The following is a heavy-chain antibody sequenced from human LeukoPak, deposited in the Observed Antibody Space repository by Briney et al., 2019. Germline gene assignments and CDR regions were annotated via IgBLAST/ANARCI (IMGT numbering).Heavy chain of an antibody. CDR2: IYHSGST. Sequence: SETLSLTCAVSGGSISSGGYSWSWIRQPPGKGLEWIGYIYHSGSTYYNPSLKSRVTTSVDRSKNQFSLKLSSVTAADTAVYYCARLQYCSGTSCYWFDPWGQGTLVTVSS. J-gene: IGHJ5*02. D-gene: IGHD2-2*01. CDR3: ARLQYCSGTSCYWFDP. V-gene: IGHV4-30-2*01. CDR1: GGSISSGGYS.